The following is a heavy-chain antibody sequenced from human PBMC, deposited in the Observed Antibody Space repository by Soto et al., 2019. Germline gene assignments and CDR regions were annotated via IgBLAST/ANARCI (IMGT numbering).Heavy chain of an antibody. V-gene: IGHV3-30-3*01. J-gene: IGHJ4*02. D-gene: IGHD1-1*01. Sequence: GGSLRLSCAASGFTFSSYAMHWVRQAPGKGLEWVAVISYDGSNKYYADSVKGRFTISRDNSKNTLYLQMNSLRAEDTAVYYCARDRRPLSSHLVQLERRMGLTPFDYWGQGTLVTVSS. CDR1: GFTFSSYA. CDR3: ARDRRPLSSHLVQLERRMGLTPFDY. CDR2: ISYDGSNK.